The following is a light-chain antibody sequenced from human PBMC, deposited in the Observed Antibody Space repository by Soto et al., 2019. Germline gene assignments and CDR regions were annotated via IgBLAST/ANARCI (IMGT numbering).Light chain of an antibody. J-gene: IGLJ1*01. CDR2: EVI. CDR1: SSDIGAHNF. CDR3: NSYTTSNTFV. V-gene: IGLV2-14*03. Sequence: QSVLTQPASVSGSPGQAITVSCSGTSSDIGAHNFVSWYQQHPCKAPKLIIYEVINRPSGVSDRFSGSRSGNTASLTISGLQSEDEADYYCNSYTTSNTFVFGSGTKVTVL.